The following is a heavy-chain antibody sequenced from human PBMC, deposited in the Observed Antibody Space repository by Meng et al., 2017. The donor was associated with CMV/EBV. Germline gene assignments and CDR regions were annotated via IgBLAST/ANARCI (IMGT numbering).Heavy chain of an antibody. Sequence: LRLSCAASGFTFSSYGMHWGRQAPGKGLEWVAVISYDGSNKYYADSVKGRFTISRDNSKNTLYLQMNSLRAEDTAVYYCAKNPGSYWGQGTLVTVSS. V-gene: IGHV3-30*18. CDR1: GFTFSSYG. CDR2: ISYDGSNK. CDR3: AKNPGSY. D-gene: IGHD1-26*01. J-gene: IGHJ4*02.